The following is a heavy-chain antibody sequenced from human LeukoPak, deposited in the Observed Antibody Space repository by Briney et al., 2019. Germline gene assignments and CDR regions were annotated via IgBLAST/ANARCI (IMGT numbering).Heavy chain of an antibody. Sequence: GGSLRLSCAVSGFTFSDSYMRWIRQAPGKGLDWLACISGSSHVIYYADSVKGRFTISRDNAKTPLYQQLNSLRAEDTPVYNCARTARNNYFVSWGQGTLVTVSS. CDR3: ARTARNNYFVS. CDR1: GFTFSDSY. CDR2: ISGSSHVI. J-gene: IGHJ5*01. V-gene: IGHV3-11*01.